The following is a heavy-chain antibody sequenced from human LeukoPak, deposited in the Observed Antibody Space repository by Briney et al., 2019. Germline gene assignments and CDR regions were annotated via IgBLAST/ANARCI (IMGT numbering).Heavy chain of an antibody. CDR1: GYTFTGYY. Sequence: ASEKVSCKASGYTFTGYYMHWVRQAPGQGLEWMGWINPNSGGTNYAQKFQGRVTMTRDTSITTAYMELSRLRSDDTAVYYCAREEGSGCYDSWGQGTRLTVSS. V-gene: IGHV1-2*02. D-gene: IGHD6-19*01. CDR3: AREEGSGCYDS. CDR2: INPNSGGT. J-gene: IGHJ4*02.